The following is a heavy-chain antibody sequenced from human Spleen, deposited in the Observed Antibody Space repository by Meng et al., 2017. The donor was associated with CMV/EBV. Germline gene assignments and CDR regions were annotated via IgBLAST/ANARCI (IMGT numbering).Heavy chain of an antibody. V-gene: IGHV1-18*01. Sequence: ASVKVSCKASGYIFSSYAINWVRQAPGQGLEWMGWISPYKGNTNYAQRLQGRLTMTTDTSKSTAYMEVRSLRSDDTAVYYCARSYCGGDCYSNYDYGMDVWGQGTTVTVSS. CDR2: ISPYKGNT. J-gene: IGHJ6*02. D-gene: IGHD2-21*01. CDR1: GYIFSSYA. CDR3: ARSYCGGDCYSNYDYGMDV.